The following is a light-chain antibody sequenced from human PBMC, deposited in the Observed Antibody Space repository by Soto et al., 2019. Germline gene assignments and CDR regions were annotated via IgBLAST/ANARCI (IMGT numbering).Light chain of an antibody. Sequence: DIQMTQSPSSLSASVGDRVTITCRASQTIDRYLNWYQQNPGKAPRLLIYGASTLQGGVPSRFSGSGSGRDFTLTISSLQAEDFATYYCQHSYSRTFGQGTKVDIK. V-gene: IGKV1-39*01. CDR1: QTIDRY. J-gene: IGKJ1*01. CDR3: QHSYSRT. CDR2: GAS.